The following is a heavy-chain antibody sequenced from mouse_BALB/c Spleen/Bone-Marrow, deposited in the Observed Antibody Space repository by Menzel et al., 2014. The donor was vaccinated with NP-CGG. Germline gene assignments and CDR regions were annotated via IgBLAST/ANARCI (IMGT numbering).Heavy chain of an antibody. D-gene: IGHD2-4*01. J-gene: IGHJ4*01. CDR2: INPGSGGT. V-gene: IGHV1-54*01. Sequence: VHLVESGAELVRPGTSVKVSCKASGYAFTNYLIEWVKQRPGQGLEWIGVINPGSGGTNYNEKFKGKATLTADKSSSTAYMQLSSLTSDDSAVYFCARDGDYDEGYDMDYWGQGTSVTVSS. CDR3: ARDGDYDEGYDMDY. CDR1: GYAFTNYL.